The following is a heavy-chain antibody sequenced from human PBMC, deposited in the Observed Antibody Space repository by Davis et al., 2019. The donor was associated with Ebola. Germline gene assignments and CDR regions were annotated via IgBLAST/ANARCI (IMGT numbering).Heavy chain of an antibody. CDR2: ISGSGGTT. Sequence: GESLKISCADSVITFSSCAMTWVRQAPGKGLEWVSAISGSGGTTYYAGSVKGRFTVSRDNSKKTMYLQMNSLRREDTAVYYCAKDWRYDSRLRKSYYYGMDVWGQGTTVTVSS. CDR1: VITFSSCA. D-gene: IGHD3-22*01. V-gene: IGHV3-23*01. CDR3: AKDWRYDSRLRKSYYYGMDV. J-gene: IGHJ6*02.